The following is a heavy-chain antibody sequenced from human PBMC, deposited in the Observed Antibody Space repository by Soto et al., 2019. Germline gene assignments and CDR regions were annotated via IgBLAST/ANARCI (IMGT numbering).Heavy chain of an antibody. J-gene: IGHJ4*02. CDR2: ISGCGGRT. CDR1: GFTFSSYG. CDR3: ANRNDYGSGSYFPFDH. V-gene: IGHV3-23*01. Sequence: EVQLLESGGGLVQPGGSLRLSCAASGFTFSSYGMSCVRQAPGKGLELFSSISGCGGRTYYADSVKGRFTISRDNSKNTLYLQMSRLRAEDTAVYYCANRNDYGSGSYFPFDHWGQGTLVTVSS. D-gene: IGHD3-10*01.